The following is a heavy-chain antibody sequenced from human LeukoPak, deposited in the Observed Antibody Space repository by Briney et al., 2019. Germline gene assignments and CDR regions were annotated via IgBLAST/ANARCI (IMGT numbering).Heavy chain of an antibody. D-gene: IGHD2-8*01. Sequence: GRSLRLSCAASGFTFNNYGMRWVRQAPGKGLEWVAVISYDGSSKYYADSVKGRFTISRDNSKNTLYLQMNSLRAEDTAVYYCARDRDRTNIVLMYCWGQGTLVTVSS. CDR3: ARDRDRTNIVLMYC. V-gene: IGHV3-30*03. J-gene: IGHJ4*02. CDR1: GFTFNNYG. CDR2: ISYDGSSK.